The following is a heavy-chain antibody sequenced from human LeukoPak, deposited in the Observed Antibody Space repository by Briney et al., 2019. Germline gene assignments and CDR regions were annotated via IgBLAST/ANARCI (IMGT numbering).Heavy chain of an antibody. CDR1: GGSISSYY. CDR3: ARGYYYDSSGYYPDAFDI. V-gene: IGHV4-4*07. CDR2: IYTSGST. Sequence: SETLSLTCTVSGGSISSYYWSWIRQPAGKGLEWIGRIYTSGSTNYNPSLKSRVTMSVDTSKNHFSLKLSSVTAADTAVYYCARGYYYDSSGYYPDAFDIWGQGTMVTVSS. D-gene: IGHD3-22*01. J-gene: IGHJ3*02.